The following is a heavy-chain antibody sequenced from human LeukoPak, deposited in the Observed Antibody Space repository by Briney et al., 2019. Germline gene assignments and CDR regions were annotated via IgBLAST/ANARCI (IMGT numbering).Heavy chain of an antibody. J-gene: IGHJ6*04. CDR2: VYHSGST. Sequence: SETLSLTCTVSGDSISSSSFYWGWIRQPPGKGLEWIGSVYHSGSTYYNPSLKSRVTMLVDTSKNQFSLKLTSVTAADTAEYYCARGRGVSGWYSWFDPWGKGTTVTVSS. D-gene: IGHD6-19*01. V-gene: IGHV4-39*07. CDR3: ARGRGVSGWYSWFDP. CDR1: GDSISSSSFY.